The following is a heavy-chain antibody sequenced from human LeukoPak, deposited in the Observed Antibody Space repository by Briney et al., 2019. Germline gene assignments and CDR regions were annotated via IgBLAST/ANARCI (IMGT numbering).Heavy chain of an antibody. CDR3: ARVLGYYDSSGYYYFDY. D-gene: IGHD3-22*01. V-gene: IGHV1-18*01. J-gene: IGHJ4*02. Sequence: GASVKVSCKASGYTFTSYGLSWVRQAPGQGLEWMGWISAHNGNTNYAQKLQGRVTMTTDTSTSTAYMELRSLRSDDTAVYYCARVLGYYDSSGYYYFDYWGQGTLVTVSS. CDR2: ISAHNGNT. CDR1: GYTFTSYG.